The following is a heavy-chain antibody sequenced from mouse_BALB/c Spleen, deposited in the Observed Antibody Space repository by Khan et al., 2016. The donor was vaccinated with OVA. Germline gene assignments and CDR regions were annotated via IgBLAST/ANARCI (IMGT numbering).Heavy chain of an antibody. CDR2: IYTYTGEP. Sequence: QVQLKQSGPELKKPGETVKISCKASGYTFTNYGMNWVKQAPGKGLKWMGWIYTYTGEPTYADDFKGRFACSLESSASTAYLQTNNLTNEDTATYFYASGSSRAMDYWGQGTSVTVSS. D-gene: IGHD1-1*01. CDR1: GYTFTNYG. J-gene: IGHJ4*01. V-gene: IGHV9-3-1*01. CDR3: ASGSSRAMDY.